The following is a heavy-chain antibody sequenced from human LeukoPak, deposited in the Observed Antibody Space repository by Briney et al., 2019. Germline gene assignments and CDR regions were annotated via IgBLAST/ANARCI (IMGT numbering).Heavy chain of an antibody. Sequence: SGKVSCKASGYTFTSYGISWVRQAPGQGLEWMGWISAYNGNTNYAQKLQGRVTMTTDTSTSTAYMELRSLRSDDTAVYYCARSRYCSSTSCSRADYCGQGTLVTVSS. CDR1: GYTFTSYG. V-gene: IGHV1-18*01. D-gene: IGHD2-2*01. J-gene: IGHJ4*02. CDR3: ARSRYCSSTSCSRADY. CDR2: ISAYNGNT.